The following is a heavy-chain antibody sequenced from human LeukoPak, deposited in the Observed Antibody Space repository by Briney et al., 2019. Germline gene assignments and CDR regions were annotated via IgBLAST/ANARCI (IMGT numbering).Heavy chain of an antibody. D-gene: IGHD3-9*01. CDR2: IKQDGSEK. CDR3: ARDVGYFDWLYHDAFDI. J-gene: IGHJ3*02. V-gene: IGHV3-7*01. Sequence: GGSLRLSCAASGFTFSNYAMSWVRQAPGKGLEWVANIKQDGSEKYYVDSVKGRFTISRDNAKNSLYLQMNSLRAEDTAVYYCARDVGYFDWLYHDAFDIWGQGTMVTVSS. CDR1: GFTFSNYA.